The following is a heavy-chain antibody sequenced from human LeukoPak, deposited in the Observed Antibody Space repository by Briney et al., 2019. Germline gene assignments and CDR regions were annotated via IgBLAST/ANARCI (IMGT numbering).Heavy chain of an antibody. Sequence: ASVEVSCKASGYPFSAHFLNWVRQAPGQGLEWMGNINTTTGNPRYAQDFTGRFVFSLDTSVSTAYLQITSLKADDTAAYYCVRGTPTPGMDYWGQGTQVIVSS. V-gene: IGHV7-4-1*02. J-gene: IGHJ4*02. D-gene: IGHD3-10*01. CDR2: INTTTGNP. CDR3: VRGTPTPGMDY. CDR1: GYPFSAHF.